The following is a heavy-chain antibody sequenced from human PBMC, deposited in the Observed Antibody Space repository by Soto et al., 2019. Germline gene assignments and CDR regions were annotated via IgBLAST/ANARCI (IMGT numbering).Heavy chain of an antibody. V-gene: IGHV3-73*02. Sequence: EVQLVESGGGLVQPGGSLKLSCAASGFTFSGSAMHWVRQASGKGLEWVGRIRSKANSYATAYAASVKGRFTISRDDSKNTAYLQMNSLKTEDTAVYYCRWGDSSGGLHWGQGSLVTVSS. CDR2: IRSKANSYAT. D-gene: IGHD3-22*01. CDR1: GFTFSGSA. CDR3: RWGDSSGGLH. J-gene: IGHJ1*01.